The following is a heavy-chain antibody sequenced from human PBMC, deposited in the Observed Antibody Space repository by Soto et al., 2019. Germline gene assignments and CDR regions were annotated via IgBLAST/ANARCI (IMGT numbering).Heavy chain of an antibody. D-gene: IGHD2-21*02. V-gene: IGHV4-34*01. CDR1: GGSFSGYY. CDR3: ARDLWGYGGTDCYPLDV. CDR2: INHSGST. J-gene: IGHJ6*02. Sequence: SETLSLTCAVYGGSFSGYYWSWIRQPPGKGLEWIGEINHSGSTNYNPSLKSRVTISVDTSKNQFSLKLNSVTAADTAVYYCARDLWGYGGTDCYPLDVWGQGTTVTFSS.